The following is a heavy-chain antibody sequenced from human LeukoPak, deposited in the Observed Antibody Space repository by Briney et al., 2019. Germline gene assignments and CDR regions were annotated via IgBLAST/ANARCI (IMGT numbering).Heavy chain of an antibody. CDR2: ISGSGGSR. Sequence: GGSLRLSCAASGFTFSSYAMTWVRQAPGKGLEWVSGISGSGGSRYYADSVKGRFTISRDNSKNTLYLQMNGLRAEDAAVYYCAKVRYFDWLSPFNWFDPWGQGTLVTVSS. V-gene: IGHV3-23*01. J-gene: IGHJ5*02. CDR3: AKVRYFDWLSPFNWFDP. D-gene: IGHD3-9*01. CDR1: GFTFSSYA.